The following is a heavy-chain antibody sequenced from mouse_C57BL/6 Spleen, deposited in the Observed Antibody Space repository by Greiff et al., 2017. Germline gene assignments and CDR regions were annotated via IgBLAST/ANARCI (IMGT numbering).Heavy chain of an antibody. J-gene: IGHJ4*01. V-gene: IGHV3-6*01. CDR1: GYSITSGYY. CDR3: ARKGLYGNTGAMDY. Sequence: EVKLMESGPGLVKPSQSLSLTCFVTGYSITSGYYWNWIRQFPGNKLEWMGYISYDGSNNYNPSLKNRISITRDTSKNQFFLKLNSVTTEDTATYYCARKGLYGNTGAMDYWGQGTSVTVSS. CDR2: ISYDGSN. D-gene: IGHD2-1*01.